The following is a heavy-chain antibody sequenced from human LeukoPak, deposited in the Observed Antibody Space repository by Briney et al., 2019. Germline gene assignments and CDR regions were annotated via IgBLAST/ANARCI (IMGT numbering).Heavy chain of an antibody. Sequence: SQTLSLTCAISGVSVSSNSDVWNWLRQSPSRGLECLGKTYYRYKWYTEYAVSVNSRITNNPNTSKNQFSLQLNSVTPEDTAVYYCARIGYDRPDVDDWGQGTLVTISS. CDR1: GVSVSSNSDV. D-gene: IGHD5-12*01. CDR3: ARIGYDRPDVDD. J-gene: IGHJ4*02. CDR2: TYYRYKWYT. V-gene: IGHV6-1*01.